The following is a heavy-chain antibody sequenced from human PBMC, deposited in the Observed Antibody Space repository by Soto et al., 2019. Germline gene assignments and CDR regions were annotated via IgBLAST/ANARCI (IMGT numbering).Heavy chain of an antibody. D-gene: IGHD6-13*01. V-gene: IGHV5-51*01. CDR2: IYPGDSDT. Sequence: GESLKISCKGSGYNFAIYWIGWVRQMPGKGLEWMGIIYPGDSDTRYSLSFQCHVTISADGSSSTAYLQWSSLKASDTAMYYCAVVKITAPRSVNLFDPWGQGTLVTVPQ. J-gene: IGHJ5*02. CDR1: GYNFAIYW. CDR3: AVVKITAPRSVNLFDP.